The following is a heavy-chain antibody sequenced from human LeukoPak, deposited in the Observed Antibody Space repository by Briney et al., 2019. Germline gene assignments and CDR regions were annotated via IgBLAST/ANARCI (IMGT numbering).Heavy chain of an antibody. CDR1: GFSFDDHA. Sequence: GRSLRLSCAASGFSFDDHAMHWVRQVPGKGLEWVSGISWNSGTIGYADSVKGRFTISRDNARNSLYLQMNSLRAEDTALYLRAKDPYKDVWGNGTTVTVSS. V-gene: IGHV3-9*01. CDR2: ISWNSGTI. D-gene: IGHD1-14*01. J-gene: IGHJ6*04. CDR3: AKDPYKDV.